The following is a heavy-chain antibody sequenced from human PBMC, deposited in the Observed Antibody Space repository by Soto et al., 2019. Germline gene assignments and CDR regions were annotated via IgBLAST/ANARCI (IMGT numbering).Heavy chain of an antibody. Sequence: GGSLRLSCAASGFTFSSYTMNWVRQAPGKGLEWVSSISKSSSYIYYADSVKGRFTISRDNAKNSLYLQINSLRAEDTAVYYCAREGGDAYGDPTPDAFDIWGQGTMVTVSS. CDR3: AREGGDAYGDPTPDAFDI. V-gene: IGHV3-21*01. CDR2: ISKSSSYI. J-gene: IGHJ3*02. D-gene: IGHD4-17*01. CDR1: GFTFSSYT.